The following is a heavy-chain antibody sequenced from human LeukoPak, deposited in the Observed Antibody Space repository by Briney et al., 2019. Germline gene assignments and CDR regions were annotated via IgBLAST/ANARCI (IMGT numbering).Heavy chain of an antibody. V-gene: IGHV3-23*01. D-gene: IGHD6-19*01. CDR3: AKEKVIAVAGTLGFDP. CDR2: ISGSGGNT. J-gene: IGHJ5*02. Sequence: GGSLRLSCAASGFTFSSNAMSWVRQAPGKGLEWLSAISGSGGNTYYADSVKGRFTISRDNSKNTMYLQMNSLRAEDTAVYYCAKEKVIAVAGTLGFDPWGQGTLVTVSS. CDR1: GFTFSSNA.